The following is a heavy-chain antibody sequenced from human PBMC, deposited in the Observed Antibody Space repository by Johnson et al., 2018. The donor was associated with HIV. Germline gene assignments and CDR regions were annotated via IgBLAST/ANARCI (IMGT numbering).Heavy chain of an antibody. CDR2: IGSHGLTI. J-gene: IGHJ3*01. CDR1: GFTVSSNY. CDR3: AKDQNYGSYLLSFDV. D-gene: IGHD3-16*01. Sequence: VESGGGLVQPGGSLRLSCAASGFTVSSNYMHWVRQGPGKGLEWVAGIGSHGLTIGYVDSVKGRFTISRDDATNSLYLRMDSLRTEDTALYYCAKDQNYGSYLLSFDVWGQGTMVTVSS. V-gene: IGHV3-9*01.